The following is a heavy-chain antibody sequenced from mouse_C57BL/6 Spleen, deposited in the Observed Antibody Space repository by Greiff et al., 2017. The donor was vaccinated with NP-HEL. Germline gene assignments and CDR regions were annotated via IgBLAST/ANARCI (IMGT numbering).Heavy chain of an antibody. CDR3: ARLWSYAMDY. Sequence: QVQLQQPGAELVRPGSSVKLSCKASGYTFTSYWMHWVKQRPIQGLEWIGNIDPSDSETHYNQKFKDKATLTVDKSSSTAYMQLSSLTSEDSAVYYCARLWSYAMDYWGQGTSVSVSS. CDR2: IDPSDSET. J-gene: IGHJ4*01. V-gene: IGHV1-52*01. D-gene: IGHD1-1*02. CDR1: GYTFTSYW.